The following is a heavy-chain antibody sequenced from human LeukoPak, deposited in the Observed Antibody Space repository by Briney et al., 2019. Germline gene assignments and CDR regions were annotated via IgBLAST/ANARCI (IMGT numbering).Heavy chain of an antibody. CDR1: GGTFSSYA. J-gene: IGHJ5*02. CDR3: ARNYLRSLGYCSSTSCYSMFDP. Sequence: SVKVSCKASGGTFSSYAISWVRQAPGQGLEWMGGIIPIFGTANYAQKFQGRVTITTDESTSTAYMELSSLRSEDTSVYCCARNYLRSLGYCSSTSCYSMFDPWGQGTLVTVSS. CDR2: IIPIFGTA. D-gene: IGHD2-2*02. V-gene: IGHV1-69*05.